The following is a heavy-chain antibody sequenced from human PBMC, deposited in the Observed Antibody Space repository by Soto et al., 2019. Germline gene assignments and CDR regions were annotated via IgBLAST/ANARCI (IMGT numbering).Heavy chain of an antibody. Sequence: QVQLQESGPGLVKPSQTLSLTCTVSGGSISSGGYYWSWIRQHPGKGLEWIGYIYYSGSTYYNPSLNSRVTISVDTSKNQFALKLGSVTAADTAVYYCARLWDIAAAGTSAFDIWGQGTMVTVSS. D-gene: IGHD6-13*01. CDR3: ARLWDIAAAGTSAFDI. J-gene: IGHJ3*02. V-gene: IGHV4-31*03. CDR1: GGSISSGGYY. CDR2: IYYSGST.